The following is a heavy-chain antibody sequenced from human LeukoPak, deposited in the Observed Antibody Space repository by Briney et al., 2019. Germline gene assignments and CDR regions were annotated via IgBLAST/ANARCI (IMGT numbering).Heavy chain of an antibody. CDR2: ISGGGERT. Sequence: GGSLRLSCAASGIVFSNTAMNWARQSPGRGLEWISAISGGGERTFCADSVKGRFTISRDNSKNMVYLQMNSLRADDTAIYYCGKDGGQYSSGPEFDPRGQGVLVTVSS. CDR3: GKDGGQYSSGPEFDP. J-gene: IGHJ5*02. V-gene: IGHV3-23*01. D-gene: IGHD3-22*01. CDR1: GIVFSNTA.